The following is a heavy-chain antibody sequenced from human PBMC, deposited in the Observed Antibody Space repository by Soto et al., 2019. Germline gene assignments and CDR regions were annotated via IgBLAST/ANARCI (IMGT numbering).Heavy chain of an antibody. CDR3: AREGYCSGGSCYSRTLDY. J-gene: IGHJ4*02. Sequence: QVQLQQWGAGLLKPSETLSLTCAVYGGSFSGYYWSWIRQPPGKGLEWLGEINHSGSTNYNPSLKSRVTRSEGTSKNQFTLQLSSVAAADTAVYYCAREGYCSGGSCYSRTLDYWGEGPLVTVSS. V-gene: IGHV4-34*01. CDR1: GGSFSGYY. CDR2: INHSGST. D-gene: IGHD2-15*01.